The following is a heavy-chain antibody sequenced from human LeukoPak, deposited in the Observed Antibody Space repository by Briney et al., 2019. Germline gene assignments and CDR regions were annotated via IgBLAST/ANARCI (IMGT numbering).Heavy chain of an antibody. J-gene: IGHJ4*02. CDR3: ARAIVGAIHFDY. CDR2: ISAYNGNT. Sequence: GASVKVSCKASGYTFISYGISWVRQAPAQGLEWMGWISAYNGNTNYAQKLQGRVTMTTDTSTSTAYMELRSLRSDDTAVYYCARAIVGAIHFDYWGQGTLVTVSS. D-gene: IGHD1-26*01. V-gene: IGHV1-18*01. CDR1: GYTFISYG.